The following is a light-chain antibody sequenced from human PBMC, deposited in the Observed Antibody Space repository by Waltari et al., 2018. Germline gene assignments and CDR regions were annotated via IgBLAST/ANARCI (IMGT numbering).Light chain of an antibody. CDR2: MAS. CDR1: QSISNW. J-gene: IGKJ2*01. V-gene: IGKV1-5*03. CDR3: QQYNTYPFT. Sequence: DIQMTQSPSTLSASIGDRVTITYRASQSISNWLAWYQQIPGKAPKLLIYMASSLETGVPSRFRGSGSGTEFTLTISSLQPGDFATYYCQQYNTYPFTFGLGTKLESK.